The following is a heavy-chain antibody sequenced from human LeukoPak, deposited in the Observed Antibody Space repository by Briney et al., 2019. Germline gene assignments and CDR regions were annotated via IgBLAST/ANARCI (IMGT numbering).Heavy chain of an antibody. Sequence: GGSLRLSCAASGFTFSSYAMSWVRQAPGKGLEWVSVISGGGGSTYYADSVKGRFTISRDSSKNTLSLQMNSLRAEDTAVYYCAKKMGSGGRTSTSIDVWGQGTTVTVSS. CDR2: ISGGGGST. CDR3: AKKMGSGGRTSTSIDV. V-gene: IGHV3-23*01. J-gene: IGHJ6*02. CDR1: GFTFSSYA. D-gene: IGHD5/OR15-5a*01.